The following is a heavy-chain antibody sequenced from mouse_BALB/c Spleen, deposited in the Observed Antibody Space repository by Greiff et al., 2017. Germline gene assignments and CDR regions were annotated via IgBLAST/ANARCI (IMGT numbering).Heavy chain of an antibody. D-gene: IGHD2-4*01. Sequence: DVMLVESGGGLVKPGGSLKLSCAASGFTFSDYYMYWVRQTPEKRLEWVATISDGGSYTYYPDSVKGRFTISRDNAKNNLYLQMSSLKSEDTAMYYCARDPRYEYDRDYYAMDYWGQGTSVTVSS. CDR1: GFTFSDYY. J-gene: IGHJ4*01. CDR2: ISDGGSYT. V-gene: IGHV5-4*02. CDR3: ARDPRYEYDRDYYAMDY.